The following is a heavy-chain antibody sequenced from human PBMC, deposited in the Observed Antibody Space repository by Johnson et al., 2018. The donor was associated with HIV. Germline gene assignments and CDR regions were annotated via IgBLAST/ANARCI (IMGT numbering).Heavy chain of an antibody. V-gene: IGHV3-30*04. CDR2: ISYDGSNK. D-gene: IGHD3-10*01. J-gene: IGHJ3*02. Sequence: QVQLVESGGGVVQPGRSLRLSCAASGFTFSSYAMHWVRQAPGKGLEWVAVISYDGSNKYYADSVKGRFTISRDNSKNTLYLQMNSLRAEDTAVYYCARQYYGSGSYLRGEAFDIWCQGTMVTVSS. CDR3: ARQYYGSGSYLRGEAFDI. CDR1: GFTFSSYA.